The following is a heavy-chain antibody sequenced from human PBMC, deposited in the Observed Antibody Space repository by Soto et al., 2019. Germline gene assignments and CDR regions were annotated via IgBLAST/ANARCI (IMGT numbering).Heavy chain of an antibody. CDR3: ASYIHCSSTSCWNWFDP. CDR1: GGAFTNYG. D-gene: IGHD2-2*01. V-gene: IGHV1-69*13. J-gene: IGHJ5*02. CDR2: IIPLLGTA. Sequence: SVKVSCKVSGGAFTNYGLNWVRHAPGQGLEWMGGIIPLLGTANYAQKFQGRVTITADESTSTAYMELSSLRSEDTAVYYCASYIHCSSTSCWNWFDPWGQGTLVTVSS.